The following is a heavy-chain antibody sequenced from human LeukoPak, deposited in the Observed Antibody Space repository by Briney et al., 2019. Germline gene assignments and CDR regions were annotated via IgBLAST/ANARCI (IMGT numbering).Heavy chain of an antibody. Sequence: GGSLRLSCAASGFTFDDYTMHWVRQAPGKGLEWVSLISWDGGSTYYADSVKGRFTISRDNSKNSLYLQMNSLRTEDTALYYCAKDISVREEVVTAIPDYWGQGTLVTVSS. CDR1: GFTFDDYT. CDR2: ISWDGGST. D-gene: IGHD2-21*02. CDR3: AKDISVREEVVTAIPDY. J-gene: IGHJ4*02. V-gene: IGHV3-43*01.